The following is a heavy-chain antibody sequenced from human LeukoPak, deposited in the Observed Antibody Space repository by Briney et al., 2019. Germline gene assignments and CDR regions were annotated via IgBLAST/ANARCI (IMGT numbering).Heavy chain of an antibody. CDR2: ISGSSSTI. D-gene: IGHD5-18*01. V-gene: IGHV3-48*01. CDR1: AFTFTSYN. Sequence: PEGSLRLSCGASAFTFTSYNMNWVRQAPGKGLEWISYISGSSSTIYYADSVKGRFTISRDNAKNSLYLQMNSLRAEDTAVYYCAKAMGDTAMVTSRATFDYWGQGTLVTVSS. CDR3: AKAMGDTAMVTSRATFDY. J-gene: IGHJ4*02.